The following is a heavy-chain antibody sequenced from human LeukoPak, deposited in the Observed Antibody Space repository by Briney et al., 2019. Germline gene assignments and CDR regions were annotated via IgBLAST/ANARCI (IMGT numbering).Heavy chain of an antibody. D-gene: IGHD2-15*01. CDR2: IYSGGST. CDR1: GFTFSSYA. J-gene: IGHJ4*02. Sequence: GGSLRLSCAASGFTFSSYAMSWVRQAPGKGLEWVSVIYSGGSTYYADSVKGRFTISRDNSKNTLYLQMNSLRAEDTAVYYCARDLQTTYCSGGSCYGSAVYWGQGTLVTVSS. CDR3: ARDLQTTYCSGGSCYGSAVY. V-gene: IGHV3-66*01.